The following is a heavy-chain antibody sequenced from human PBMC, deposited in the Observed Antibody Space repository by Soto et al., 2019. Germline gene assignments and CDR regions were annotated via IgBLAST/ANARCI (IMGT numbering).Heavy chain of an antibody. CDR1: GDTXTSYY. D-gene: IGHD3-3*01. Sequence: SXKVSFKAPGDTXTSYYLHWVRQAPGQGLEWMGVINPHGGSTKYAQKFQGRVTMNRDTSRRTVYMELRSLRSDDTAIYYCARSSGGNFGIIIEGSNWFDPWGQGTLGTVSS. CDR2: INPHGGST. CDR3: ARSSGGNFGIIIEGSNWFDP. V-gene: IGHV1-46*01. J-gene: IGHJ5*02.